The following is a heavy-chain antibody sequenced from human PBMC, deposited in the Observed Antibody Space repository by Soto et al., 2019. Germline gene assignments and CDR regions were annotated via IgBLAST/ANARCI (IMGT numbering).Heavy chain of an antibody. CDR3: ASSGRGYYYYGMDV. Sequence: EVQLVESGGGLVQPGGSLRLSCAASGFTFSSYSMNWVRQAPGKGLEWVSYISSSSSTIYYADSVKGRFTISRDNAKNSLYLQRNSLRDEDTAVYYCASSGRGYYYYGMDVWGQGTTVTVSS. D-gene: IGHD6-19*01. CDR1: GFTFSSYS. V-gene: IGHV3-48*02. CDR2: ISSSSSTI. J-gene: IGHJ6*02.